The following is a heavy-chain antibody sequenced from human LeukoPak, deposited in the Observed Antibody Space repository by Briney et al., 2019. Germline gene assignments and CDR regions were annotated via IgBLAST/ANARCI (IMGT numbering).Heavy chain of an antibody. V-gene: IGHV5-51*01. CDR3: ARLPSPYYYDSSGPSYYFDY. D-gene: IGHD3-22*01. CDR2: IYPGDSDT. J-gene: IGHJ4*02. Sequence: GESLKISCKGSGYSFTSYWIGWVRQMPGKGLEWMGIIYPGDSDTRYSPSFQGQVTISVDKSISTAYLQWSSLKASDTAMYYCARLPSPYYYDSSGPSYYFDYWGQGTLVTVSS. CDR1: GYSFTSYW.